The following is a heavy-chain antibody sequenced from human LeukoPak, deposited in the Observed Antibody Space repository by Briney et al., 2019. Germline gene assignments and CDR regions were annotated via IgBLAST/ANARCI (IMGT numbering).Heavy chain of an antibody. CDR1: GFTFSSYS. Sequence: GGSLRLSCAASGFTFSSYSMNWVRQAPGKGLEWVSSISSSSYIYYADSVKGRFTISRDNAKNSLYLQMNSLRAEDTAVYYCARGGVVAATLGLYYYYGMDVWSQGTTVTVSS. D-gene: IGHD2-15*01. CDR3: ARGGVVAATLGLYYYYGMDV. V-gene: IGHV3-21*01. J-gene: IGHJ6*02. CDR2: ISSSSYI.